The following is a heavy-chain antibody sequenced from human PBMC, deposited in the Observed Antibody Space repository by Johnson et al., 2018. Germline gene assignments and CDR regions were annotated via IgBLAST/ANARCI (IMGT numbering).Heavy chain of an antibody. CDR2: IGTAGDT. V-gene: IGHV3-13*01. CDR1: GFTFSSYD. D-gene: IGHD6-6*01. Sequence: VQLVESGGGLVQPGGSLRLSCAASGFTFSSYDMHWVRQATGKGLEWVSAIGTAGDTYYPGSVKGRFTISRENAKNSLYLQMNSLRAGDTAVYYCARDRLVGYYYYGMDVWGQGTKVTVSS. CDR3: ARDRLVGYYYYGMDV. J-gene: IGHJ6*02.